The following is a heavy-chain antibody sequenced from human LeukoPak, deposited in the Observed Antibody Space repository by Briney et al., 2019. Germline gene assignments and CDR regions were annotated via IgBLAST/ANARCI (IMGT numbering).Heavy chain of an antibody. V-gene: IGHV4-4*07. J-gene: IGHJ4*02. CDR3: ASRGSLGYCSSTSCYAPFDY. D-gene: IGHD2-2*01. Sequence: SETLSLTCTVSGGSISTYYWNWIRQPARKGLEWIGRIYTSGSTNYNPSLKSRVTMSVDTSKNQFSLKLSSVTAADTAVYYCASRGSLGYCSSTSCYAPFDYWGQGTLVTVSS. CDR1: GGSISTYY. CDR2: IYTSGST.